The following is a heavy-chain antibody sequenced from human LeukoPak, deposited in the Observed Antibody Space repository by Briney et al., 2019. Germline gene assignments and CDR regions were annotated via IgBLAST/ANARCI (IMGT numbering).Heavy chain of an antibody. CDR3: ARDGNFDY. CDR1: GYIFTAYY. J-gene: IGHJ4*02. V-gene: IGHV1-2*02. D-gene: IGHD1-26*01. Sequence: ASMKVSCKASGYIFTAYYLHWARQAPGKGLEWMGWINPNSGDTSYAQKFQGRVTLTSDTSINTAYMELSSLRFDDTAVYYCARDGNFDYWGQGTLVTVSS. CDR2: INPNSGDT.